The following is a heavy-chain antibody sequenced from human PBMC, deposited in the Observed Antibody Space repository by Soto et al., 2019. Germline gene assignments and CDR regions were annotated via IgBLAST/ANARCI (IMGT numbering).Heavy chain of an antibody. Sequence: QVQLVQSGAEVKKPGASVNVSCKASGYTLTSHYIHCVRQAPGQGLEWMGIINPGGVSKTYEQEFQGIITMAGDTSTSTVYMELSSLRSQDTAVYYCASAPSWHGLDVWGQGTTVTVSS. V-gene: IGHV1-46*01. CDR2: INPGGVSK. J-gene: IGHJ6*02. CDR3: ASAPSWHGLDV. CDR1: GYTLTSHY.